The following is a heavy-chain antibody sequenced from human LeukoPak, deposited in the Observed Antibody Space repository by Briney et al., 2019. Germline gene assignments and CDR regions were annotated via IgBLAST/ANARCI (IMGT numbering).Heavy chain of an antibody. CDR1: GFSFSNYW. CDR2: IHSDGRST. CDR3: VRDNYYGMDV. V-gene: IGHV3-74*01. J-gene: IGHJ6*04. Sequence: PGGSLRLSCAASGFSFSNYWMHWVRQAPGKGLVWVSRIHSDGRSTIYADSVKGRFTISRDNAKNTLYLQMNSLRAEDTAVYYCVRDNYYGMDVWGKGTTVTVST.